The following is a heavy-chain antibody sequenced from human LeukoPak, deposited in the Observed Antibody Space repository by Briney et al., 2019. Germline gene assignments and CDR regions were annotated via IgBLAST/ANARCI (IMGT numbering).Heavy chain of an antibody. CDR3: ARFLRNYWYSDY. Sequence: PGGSLRLSCAASGFTFSSYSMNWVRQAPGKGLEWISQITSSNTIYYADSVKGRFTIPRDNDMNSLYLQMNSLTDEDTAMYYCARFLRNYWYSDYWGQGTLVTVSS. V-gene: IGHV3-48*02. CDR1: GFTFSSYS. CDR2: ITSSNTI. J-gene: IGHJ4*02. D-gene: IGHD1-7*01.